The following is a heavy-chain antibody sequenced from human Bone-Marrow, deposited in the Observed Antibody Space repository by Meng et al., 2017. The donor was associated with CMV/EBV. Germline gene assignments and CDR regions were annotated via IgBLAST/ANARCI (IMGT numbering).Heavy chain of an antibody. CDR1: GGTFSSYT. CDR2: ISAYNGNT. CDR3: ARGANGDLLGYYYGMDV. Sequence: ASVKVSCKASGGTFSSYTISWVRQAPGQGLEWMGWISAYNGNTNYAQKLQGRVTMTTDTSTSTAYMELRSLRSDDTAVYYCARGANGDLLGYYYGMDVWGQGTTVTVSS. V-gene: IGHV1-18*01. D-gene: IGHD1-26*01. J-gene: IGHJ6*02.